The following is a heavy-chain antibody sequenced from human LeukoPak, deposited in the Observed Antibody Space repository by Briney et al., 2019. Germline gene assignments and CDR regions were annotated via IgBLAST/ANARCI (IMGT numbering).Heavy chain of an antibody. CDR2: IRPSGGST. V-gene: IGHV1-46*01. Sequence: ASVKVSCKASGYTFTGYYIHWMRQAPGQGLEWMAIIRPSGGSTVYSQKFHGRVTMTRDTSTSTVYMELSSLRYEDTAVYYCAREGPETFWFDPWGQGTLVTVSS. CDR3: AREGPETFWFDP. J-gene: IGHJ5*02. CDR1: GYTFTGYY. D-gene: IGHD1-14*01.